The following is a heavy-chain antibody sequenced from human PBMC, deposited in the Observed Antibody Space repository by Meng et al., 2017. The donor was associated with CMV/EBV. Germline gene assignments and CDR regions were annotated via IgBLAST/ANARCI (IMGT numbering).Heavy chain of an antibody. CDR1: GFTFSGSA. CDR3: TRRLMSRGGLIDY. J-gene: IGHJ4*02. V-gene: IGHV3-73*01. Sequence: GESLKISCAASGFTFSGSAMHWVRQASGKGLEWVGRIRSKANSYATAYAASVKGRFTISRDDSKNTASLQMNSLKTEDTAVYYCTRRLMSRGGLIDYWGQGTLVTVSS. CDR2: IRSKANSYAT. D-gene: IGHD5/OR15-5a*01.